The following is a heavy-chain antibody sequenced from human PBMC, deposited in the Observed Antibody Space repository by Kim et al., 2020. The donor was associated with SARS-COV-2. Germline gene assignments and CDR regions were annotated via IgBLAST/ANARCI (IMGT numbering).Heavy chain of an antibody. Sequence: GGSLRLSCAASGFTFSSYAMHWVRQAPGKGLEWVAVISYDGSNKYYADSVKGRFTISRDNSKNTLYLQMNSLRAGDTAVYYCARDLGNSWLYYFDYWGQGTRVTVSS. CDR3: ARDLGNSWLYYFDY. CDR2: ISYDGSNK. J-gene: IGHJ4*02. V-gene: IGHV3-30-3*01. CDR1: GFTFSSYA. D-gene: IGHD5-18*01.